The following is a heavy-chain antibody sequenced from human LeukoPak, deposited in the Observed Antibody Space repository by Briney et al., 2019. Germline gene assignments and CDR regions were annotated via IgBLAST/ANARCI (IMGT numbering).Heavy chain of an antibody. CDR1: GYTFTSLY. CDR2: INPSGGRA. V-gene: IGHV1-46*01. Sequence: GASVKVSCKASGYTFTSLYMHWVRQAPGQGLEWMGIINPSGGRASYAQKFQGRVTMTRDMSTSTVYMELSSLRSEDTAVYYCARDIPNYDSSAGNAFDIWGQGTMVTVSS. D-gene: IGHD3-22*01. J-gene: IGHJ3*02. CDR3: ARDIPNYDSSAGNAFDI.